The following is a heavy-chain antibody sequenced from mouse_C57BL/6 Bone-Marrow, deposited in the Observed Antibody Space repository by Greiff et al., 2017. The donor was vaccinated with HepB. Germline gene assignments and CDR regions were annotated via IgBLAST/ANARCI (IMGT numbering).Heavy chain of an antibody. Sequence: QVQLQQPGAELVKPGASVKMSCKASGYTFTSYWITWVKQRPGQGLEWIGDIYPGSGSTNYNEKFKGKATFTADTSSNTAYMQLSSLTTEDSAIYYCARVVLRYYAMDYWGQGTSVTVSS. V-gene: IGHV1-55*01. D-gene: IGHD1-1*01. CDR2: IYPGSGST. CDR3: ARVVLRYYAMDY. J-gene: IGHJ4*01. CDR1: GYTFTSYW.